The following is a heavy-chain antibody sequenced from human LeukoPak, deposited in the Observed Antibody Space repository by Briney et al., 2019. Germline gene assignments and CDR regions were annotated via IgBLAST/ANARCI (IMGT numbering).Heavy chain of an antibody. V-gene: IGHV5-51*01. CDR2: IYPGDSDT. J-gene: IGHJ3*02. CDR3: ARTLLSTLDAFDI. CDR1: GYSFTSYW. Sequence: GESLKISCEGSGYSFTSYWIAWVRQMPGKGLEWIGIIYPGDSDTRYSPSFQGQVTISADKSISTAYLQWSSLKASDTAMYYCARTLLSTLDAFDIWGQGTMVTVS. D-gene: IGHD1-26*01.